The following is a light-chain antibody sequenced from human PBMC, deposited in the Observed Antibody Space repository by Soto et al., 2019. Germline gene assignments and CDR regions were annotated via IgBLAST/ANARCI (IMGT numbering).Light chain of an antibody. Sequence: QSVLTQPPSVSGAPGQRVTLSCTGSDSNIGAGYSVNWYQQIPGRAPKLLVYVNTNRPSGVPDRFSGSTSGTIASLAITGLQAEDEADYYCQSYDIRLNGLIFGLGTKLTVL. CDR1: DSNIGAGYS. V-gene: IGLV1-40*01. CDR2: VNT. J-gene: IGLJ2*01. CDR3: QSYDIRLNGLI.